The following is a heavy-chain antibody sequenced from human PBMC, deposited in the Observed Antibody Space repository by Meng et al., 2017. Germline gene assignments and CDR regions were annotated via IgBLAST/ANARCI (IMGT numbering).Heavy chain of an antibody. Sequence: SETLSLTCSVSGVPISFYYLNWLRQSPGKQPEWIGYIYYTGSSGYNPSLRSRVTISIDTSKNQVSLEMRSVTAADTAIYFCATGGTRGRFDSWGQGTLVTVSS. D-gene: IGHD3-10*01. CDR2: IYYTGSS. CDR3: ATGGTRGRFDS. V-gene: IGHV4-59*01. CDR1: GVPISFYY. J-gene: IGHJ5*01.